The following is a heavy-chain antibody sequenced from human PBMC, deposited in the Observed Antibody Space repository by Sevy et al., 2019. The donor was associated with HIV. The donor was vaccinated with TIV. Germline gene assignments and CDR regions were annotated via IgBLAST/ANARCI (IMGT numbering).Heavy chain of an antibody. CDR3: VRAPGWPF. Sequence: GGSLRLSCAASEFTITNYWMLWVRQAPGKGLVWVSRINDDGSYADYADYVRGRFTVSRDNAKNTLYLQMDSLRVDDTAVYYCVRAPGWPFWGRGTLVTVSS. CDR2: INDDGSYA. CDR1: EFTITNYW. D-gene: IGHD6-19*01. V-gene: IGHV3-74*01. J-gene: IGHJ2*01.